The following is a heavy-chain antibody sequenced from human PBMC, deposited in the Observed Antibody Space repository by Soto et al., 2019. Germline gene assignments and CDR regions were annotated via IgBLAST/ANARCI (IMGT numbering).Heavy chain of an antibody. V-gene: IGHV4-34*01. CDR1: GGSFSGYY. D-gene: IGHD3-10*01. CDR3: ARGRYVLLWCGESLGDY. Sequence: QVQLQQWGAGLVKPSETLSLTCAVYGGSFSGYYWSWIRQPPGKGLEWIGEINHSGSTNYNPSLKSRVTISVDTSKNQFSLKLSSVTAADTAVYYCARGRYVLLWCGESLGDYWGQGTLVTVSS. J-gene: IGHJ4*02. CDR2: INHSGST.